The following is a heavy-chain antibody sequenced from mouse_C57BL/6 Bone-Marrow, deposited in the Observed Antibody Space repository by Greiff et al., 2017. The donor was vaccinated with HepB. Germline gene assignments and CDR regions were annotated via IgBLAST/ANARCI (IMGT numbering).Heavy chain of an antibody. CDR1: GYTFTGYW. CDR2: ILPGSGST. Sequence: QVQLQQSGAELMKPGASVKLSCKATGYTFTGYWIEWVKQRPGHGLEWIGEILPGSGSTNYTEKFKGKATFTADTSSNTAYMQLSSLTTEDSAIYYCARPLDSSGYALDYWGQGTTLTVSS. CDR3: ARPLDSSGYALDY. J-gene: IGHJ2*01. V-gene: IGHV1-9*01. D-gene: IGHD3-2*02.